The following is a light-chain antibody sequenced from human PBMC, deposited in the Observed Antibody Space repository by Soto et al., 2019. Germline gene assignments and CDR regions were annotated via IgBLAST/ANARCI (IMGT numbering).Light chain of an antibody. CDR1: QCIINN. CDR3: QQVNGYPRT. J-gene: IGKJ1*01. CDR2: AAS. V-gene: IGKV1-9*01. Sequence: IQLTQSPSSLSASVGDRVTITCRASQCIINNLAWYQQKPGKAPKLLIYAASILQSGVPSRFSGSGSVTDFTLTISSLQPEDFASYFCQQVNGYPRTFGQGTKVEI.